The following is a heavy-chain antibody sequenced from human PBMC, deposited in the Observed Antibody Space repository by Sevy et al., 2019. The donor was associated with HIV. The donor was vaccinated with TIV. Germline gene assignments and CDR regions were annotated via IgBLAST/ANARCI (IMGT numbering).Heavy chain of an antibody. D-gene: IGHD3-16*01. CDR2: ISGSGGST. V-gene: IGHV3-23*01. CDR1: GFTFSSYA. Sequence: GGSLRLSCAASGFTFSSYAMSWVRQAPGKGLEWVSAISGSGGSTYYGDSVKGRFTISRDTIKNTLYQHMNSLRAEDTAVYYCAKSSPLTYYDYEPETGDAFDIWGQGTMVTVSS. J-gene: IGHJ3*02. CDR3: AKSSPLTYYDYEPETGDAFDI.